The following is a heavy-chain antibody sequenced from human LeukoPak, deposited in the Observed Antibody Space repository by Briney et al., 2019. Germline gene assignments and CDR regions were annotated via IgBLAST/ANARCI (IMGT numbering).Heavy chain of an antibody. CDR3: ARSGYDYLLFDY. CDR1: GGSISSGGYS. J-gene: IGHJ4*02. V-gene: IGHV4-30-2*01. Sequence: SQTLSLTCAVSGGSISSGGYSWSWIRQPPGKGLEWIGYIYHSGSTYYNPSLKSRVTISVDRSKNQFSPKLSSVTAADTAVYYCARSGYDYLLFDYWGQGTLVTVSS. D-gene: IGHD5-12*01. CDR2: IYHSGST.